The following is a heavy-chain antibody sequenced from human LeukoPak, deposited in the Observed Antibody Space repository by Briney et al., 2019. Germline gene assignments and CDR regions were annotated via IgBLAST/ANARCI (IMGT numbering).Heavy chain of an antibody. CDR3: AKGSPFSYIVVVPLDY. D-gene: IGHD2-2*01. CDR2: ISASGP. J-gene: IGHJ4*02. Sequence: GGSLRLSCAASGFTFSSYAMSWVRQAPGKGLEWVSTISASGPYYADAVRGRFTISRDNSKNTLYLQMNSLRAEDTAVYYCAKGSPFSYIVVVPLDYWGQGTLVTVSS. CDR1: GFTFSSYA. V-gene: IGHV3-23*01.